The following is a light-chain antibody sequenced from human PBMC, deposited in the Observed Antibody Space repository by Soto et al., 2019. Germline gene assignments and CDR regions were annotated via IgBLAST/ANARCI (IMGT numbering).Light chain of an antibody. J-gene: IGLJ1*01. CDR3: SSYVGSSTYV. CDR2: DVT. V-gene: IGLV2-11*01. Sequence: QSVLTHPASVSCSPLQSITISCTVTSSDVSYYHYVSWYQQHSFKSPKLMIYDVTKLPSGVPDRFSGSKSDRTASLTISGLQADDEADYYCSSYVGSSTYVFGTGTKVTVL. CDR1: SSDVSYYHY.